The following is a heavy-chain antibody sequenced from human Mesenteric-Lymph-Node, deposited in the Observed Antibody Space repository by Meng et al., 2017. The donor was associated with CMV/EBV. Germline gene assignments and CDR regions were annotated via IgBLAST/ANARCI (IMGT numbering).Heavy chain of an antibody. J-gene: IGHJ4*02. CDR1: GFNFRIYE. CDR2: ISNSGSIV. V-gene: IGHV3-48*03. D-gene: IGHD1-26*01. CDR3: ARDLLGGSYGILDY. Sequence: GESLRLSCAASGFNFRIYEMNWVRQAPGKGPEWISFISNSGSIVYYADSVKGRFTISRDNAKNSLYLQMSSLRAEDTAVYYCARDLLGGSYGILDYWGQGTLVTVSS.